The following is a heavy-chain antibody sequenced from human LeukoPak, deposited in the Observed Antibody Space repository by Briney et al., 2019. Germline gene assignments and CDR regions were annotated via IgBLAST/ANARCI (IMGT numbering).Heavy chain of an antibody. D-gene: IGHD6-6*01. Sequence: SETLSLTCTVSGGSISIYYWSWIRQPPGKGLEWIGNFYYSGSTNYNPSLESRVNISVDTSKNQFSLKLTSVTAADTAVYYCARGEEYYFDYWGQGTLVTVSS. CDR2: FYYSGST. J-gene: IGHJ4*02. CDR1: GGSISIYY. CDR3: ARGEEYYFDY. V-gene: IGHV4-59*01.